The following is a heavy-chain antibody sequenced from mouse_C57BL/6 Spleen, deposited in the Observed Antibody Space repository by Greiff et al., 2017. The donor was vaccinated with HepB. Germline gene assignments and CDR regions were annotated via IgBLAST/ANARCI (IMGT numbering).Heavy chain of an antibody. J-gene: IGHJ1*03. D-gene: IGHD2-1*01. CDR2: IDPEAGET. CDR1: GFNIKDYY. Sequence: VQLQQSGAELVKPGASVKLSCTASGFNIKDYYMHWVKQRTEQGLEWIGRIDPEAGETKYAPKFQGKATITADTSSNTAYLQLSSLTSEDTAVYYCASPIYYGNHVRYFDVWGTGTTVTVSS. CDR3: ASPIYYGNHVRYFDV. V-gene: IGHV14-2*01.